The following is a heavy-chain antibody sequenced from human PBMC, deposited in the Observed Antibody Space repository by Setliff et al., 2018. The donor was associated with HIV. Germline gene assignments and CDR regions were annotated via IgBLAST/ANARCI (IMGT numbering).Heavy chain of an antibody. J-gene: IGHJ6*02. Sequence: ASVKVSCKASGYTFTGYYMHWVRQAPGQGLEWMGWINPNSGGTNYAQKFQGWVTMTRDTSISTAYMELSRLRSDDTAVYCCARFHSSGWYNGMDVWGQGTTVTVSS. CDR3: ARFHSSGWYNGMDV. CDR2: INPNSGGT. D-gene: IGHD6-19*01. CDR1: GYTFTGYY. V-gene: IGHV1-2*04.